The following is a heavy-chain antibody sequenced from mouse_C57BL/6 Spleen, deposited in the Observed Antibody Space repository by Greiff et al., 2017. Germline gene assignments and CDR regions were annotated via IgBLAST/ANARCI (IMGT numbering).Heavy chain of an antibody. V-gene: IGHV1-81*01. D-gene: IGHD1-2*01. CDR3: ARHYYGGAMDY. Sequence: VQLQQSGAELARPGASVKLSCKASGYTFTSYGISWVKQRTGQGLEWIGEIYPRSGNTYYNEKFKGKATLTADKSSSTAYMELRSLTSEDSAVYFCARHYYGGAMDYWGQGTSVTVSS. CDR2: IYPRSGNT. CDR1: GYTFTSYG. J-gene: IGHJ4*01.